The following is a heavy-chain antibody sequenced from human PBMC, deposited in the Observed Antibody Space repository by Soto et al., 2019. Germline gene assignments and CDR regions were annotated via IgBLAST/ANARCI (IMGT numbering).Heavy chain of an antibody. CDR2: IYYSGST. CDR3: ARRSPRCTTTSCNFDH. D-gene: IGHD2-2*01. J-gene: IGHJ4*02. V-gene: IGHV4-39*01. Sequence: QLQLQESGPGLVKPSETLSLTCTVSGGSISGSSYYWGLIRQPPGKGLEWIGSIYYSGSTYYNPSRKSRVTISXXMXKXXFSLKLNSVTAADTAVYYCARRSPRCTTTSCNFDHWGQGTLVTVSS. CDR1: GGSISGSSYY.